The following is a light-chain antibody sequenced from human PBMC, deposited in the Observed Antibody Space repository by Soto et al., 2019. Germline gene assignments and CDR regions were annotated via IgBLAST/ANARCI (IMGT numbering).Light chain of an antibody. CDR2: DAS. CDR1: QSVDRY. J-gene: IGKJ1*01. Sequence: DIRMTQSPSSLSASVGDRVSIICRASQSVDRYLAWYQQKPGKAPHLLIYDASSLESGVPSRFSGSGSGTEFTLTISSLQPDDFTTFYCQQYKDYTWTFGQGTKVDIK. V-gene: IGKV1-5*02. CDR3: QQYKDYTWT.